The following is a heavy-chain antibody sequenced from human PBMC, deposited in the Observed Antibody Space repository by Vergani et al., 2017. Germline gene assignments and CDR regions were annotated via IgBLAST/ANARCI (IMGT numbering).Heavy chain of an antibody. CDR1: GFTFSSYS. D-gene: IGHD4-17*01. J-gene: IGHJ5*02. Sequence: EVQLVESGGGLVKPGGSLRLSCAASGFTFSSYSMNWVRQAPGKGLEWVSSISSSSSYIYYADSVKGRFTISRDNSKNTLYLQMNSLRAEDTAVYYCAKDLTTTVTAWGQGTLVTVSS. CDR2: ISSSSSYI. V-gene: IGHV3-21*04. CDR3: AKDLTTTVTA.